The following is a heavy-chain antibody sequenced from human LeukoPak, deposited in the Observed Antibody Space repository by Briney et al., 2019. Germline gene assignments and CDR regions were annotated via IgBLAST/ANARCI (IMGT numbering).Heavy chain of an antibody. V-gene: IGHV3-21*01. J-gene: IGHJ4*02. CDR1: GFTFSSYS. Sequence: GGSLRLSCAASGFTFSSYSMNWVRQAPGKGLEWVSSIRSSSSYIYYADSVKGRFTISRDNAKNSLYLQMNSLRAEDTAVYYCAREGYNYALDYWGQGTLVTVSS. CDR3: AREGYNYALDY. D-gene: IGHD5-18*01. CDR2: IRSSSSYI.